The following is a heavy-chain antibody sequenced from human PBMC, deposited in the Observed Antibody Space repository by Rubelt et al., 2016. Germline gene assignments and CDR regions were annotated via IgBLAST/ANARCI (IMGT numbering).Heavy chain of an antibody. V-gene: IGHV4-59*08. D-gene: IGHD4-17*01. Sequence: QVQLQESGPGLVKPSETLSLTCTVSGGSISSYYWSWIRQPPGKGLEWIGYIYYSGSTNYNPSLKSRVTISVNRSKKQCSLRGSSVTAADTAVYYCARTTTGTTYYYYGMDVWGQGTTVTVSS. CDR3: ARTTTGTTYYYYGMDV. CDR1: GGSISSYY. J-gene: IGHJ6*02. CDR2: IYYSGST.